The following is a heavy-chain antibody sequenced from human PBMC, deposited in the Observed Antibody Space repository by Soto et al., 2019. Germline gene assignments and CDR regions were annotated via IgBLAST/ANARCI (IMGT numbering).Heavy chain of an antibody. CDR1: GFIFSNYG. CDR2: ISYEGSNK. CDR3: AKEWYSGYFDS. D-gene: IGHD2-15*01. V-gene: IGHV3-30*18. Sequence: QVQLVESGGGVVQPGRSLRLSCAASGFIFSNYGMHWVRQAPGKGLKWVAIISYEGSNKYYADSVKGRFTISRDNSKNTLSLHMDSLRAEDTAMYYCAKEWYSGYFDSWGQGTLVTVSS. J-gene: IGHJ4*02.